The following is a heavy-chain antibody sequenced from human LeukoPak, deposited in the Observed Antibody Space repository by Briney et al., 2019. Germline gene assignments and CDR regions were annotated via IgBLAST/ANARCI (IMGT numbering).Heavy chain of an antibody. CDR2: IYTSGST. CDR1: GGSISRGSYY. V-gene: IGHV4-61*02. D-gene: IGHD6-13*01. J-gene: IGHJ4*02. CDR3: ARGSAEFDY. Sequence: PSETLSLTCTVSGGSISRGSYYWSWIRQPAGKGLGWIGRIYTSGSTNYNPSLKSRVTISVDTSKNQFSLKLSSVTAADTAVYYCARGSAEFDYWGQGTLVTVSS.